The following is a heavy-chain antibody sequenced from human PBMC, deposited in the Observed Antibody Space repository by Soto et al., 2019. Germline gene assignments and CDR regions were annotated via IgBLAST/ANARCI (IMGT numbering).Heavy chain of an antibody. Sequence: GGSLRLSCAASGFTFSDYSMTWVRQAPGKGLEWVSSISSSSRYIYYSDSLKGRFTISRDNAKNSLYLQMNSLRAEDTAVYYCARDLVATTPQGDAFDIWGQGTMVTVSS. CDR2: ISSSSRYI. J-gene: IGHJ3*02. CDR1: GFTFSDYS. V-gene: IGHV3-21*01. D-gene: IGHD5-12*01. CDR3: ARDLVATTPQGDAFDI.